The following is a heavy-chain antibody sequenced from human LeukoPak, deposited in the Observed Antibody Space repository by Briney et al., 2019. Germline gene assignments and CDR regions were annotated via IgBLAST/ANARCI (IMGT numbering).Heavy chain of an antibody. CDR2: IGVSGGNT. D-gene: IGHD4-23*01. CDR1: GFIFSSYS. V-gene: IGHV3-23*01. CDR3: AKAHDYGGNALFDY. Sequence: PGGSLRLSCAASGFIFSSYSMSWVRQAPGKGLEWVSAIGVSGGNTYYADSVKGRFTISRDNSKNTLYLQMNSLRAEDTAVYYCAKAHDYGGNALFDYWGQGTLVTVSS. J-gene: IGHJ4*02.